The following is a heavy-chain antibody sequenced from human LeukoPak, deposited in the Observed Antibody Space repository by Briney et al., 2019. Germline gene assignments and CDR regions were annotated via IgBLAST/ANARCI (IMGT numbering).Heavy chain of an antibody. D-gene: IGHD1-1*01. Sequence: GGSLRLSCAASGFTFSSYAMSWVRQAPGKGLEWVSAISGSGGSTYYADSVKGRFTISRDNSKNTLYLQMNSLRAEDTAVYYCAKDPQIYNWNYAPLSDWGQGTLVTVSS. V-gene: IGHV3-23*01. CDR3: AKDPQIYNWNYAPLSD. J-gene: IGHJ4*02. CDR2: ISGSGGST. CDR1: GFTFSSYA.